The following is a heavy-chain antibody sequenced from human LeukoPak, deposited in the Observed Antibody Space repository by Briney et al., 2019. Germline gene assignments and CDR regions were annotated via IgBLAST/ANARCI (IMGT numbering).Heavy chain of an antibody. Sequence: PSQTLSLTCTVSGGSISSGSYYWSWIRQPAGKGLEWIGRIYTSGSTNYNPSLKSRVTISVDTSKNQFSLKLSSVTAADTAVYYCARAPYWGSSHSDYWGQGTLVTVSS. D-gene: IGHD3-16*01. J-gene: IGHJ4*02. CDR1: GGSISSGSYY. CDR2: IYTSGST. CDR3: ARAPYWGSSHSDY. V-gene: IGHV4-61*02.